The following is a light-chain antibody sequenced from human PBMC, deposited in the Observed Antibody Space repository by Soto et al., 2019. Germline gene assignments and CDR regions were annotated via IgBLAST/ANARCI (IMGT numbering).Light chain of an antibody. V-gene: IGKV1-12*01. CDR3: QQSYSRPLT. CDR2: GAS. CDR1: QGVGGW. J-gene: IGKJ3*01. Sequence: IQMRPAPCSLCASVGDQVTMTCRASQGVGGWLAWYQKKPGKAPRFLIYGASDLQRGVPSRFSGSGSGTDFTLTINSLQPEDFATYYCQQSYSRPLTFGPGTKVDIK.